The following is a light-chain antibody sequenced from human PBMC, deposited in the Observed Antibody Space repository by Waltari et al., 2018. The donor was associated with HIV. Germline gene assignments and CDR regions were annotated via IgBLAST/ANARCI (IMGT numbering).Light chain of an antibody. CDR2: GAS. Sequence: DIQMTQSPSSLSASVGDRITVTCRASQTISDHLNWYQHKQGKAPELLIYGASSLKSGVPSRFSGGGSGTDFTLTISDLQPEDFATYFCQQSYTVPPTFGQGTKVEV. V-gene: IGKV1-39*01. J-gene: IGKJ1*01. CDR3: QQSYTVPPT. CDR1: QTISDH.